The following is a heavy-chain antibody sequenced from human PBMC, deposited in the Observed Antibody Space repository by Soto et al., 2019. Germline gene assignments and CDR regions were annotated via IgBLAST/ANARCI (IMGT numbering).Heavy chain of an antibody. V-gene: IGHV4-34*01. J-gene: IGHJ5*02. D-gene: IGHD6-19*01. CDR1: GGSFSGYY. Sequence: QVQLQQWGAGLLKPSETLSLTCAVYGGSFSGYYWSWIRQPPGKGLEWIGEINLSGSTNYNPSLKSRVTISVDTSKNQFSLKLSSVTAADTAVYYCARVDSSGWPNWFDPWGQGTLVTVSS. CDR3: ARVDSSGWPNWFDP. CDR2: INLSGST.